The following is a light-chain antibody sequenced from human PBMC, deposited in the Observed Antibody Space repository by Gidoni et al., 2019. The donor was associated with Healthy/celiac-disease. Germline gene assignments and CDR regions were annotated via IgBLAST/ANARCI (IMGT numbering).Light chain of an antibody. Sequence: EIVLTQSPGTLSLSPGERATLSCRASQSFSSSYLAWYQQKPGQAPRLLIYGASSRATGIPDRFSGSGSGTDFTLTISRLEPEDFAVYYWQQYGSSPPTFGQGTRLEIK. CDR3: QQYGSSPPT. J-gene: IGKJ5*01. CDR1: QSFSSSY. CDR2: GAS. V-gene: IGKV3-20*01.